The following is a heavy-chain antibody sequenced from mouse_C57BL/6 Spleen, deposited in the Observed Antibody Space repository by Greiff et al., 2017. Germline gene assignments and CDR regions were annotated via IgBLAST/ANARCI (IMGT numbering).Heavy chain of an antibody. Sequence: VQLQQSGPGMVKPSQSLSLTCTVTGYSITSGYDWHWIRHFPGNKLEWMGYISYNGSTNYNPSLKSRISITHDTSKNHFFLKLNSVTTEDTATYYCARGGGSSYEFAYWGQGTLVTVSA. D-gene: IGHD1-1*01. CDR2: ISYNGST. J-gene: IGHJ3*01. CDR3: ARGGGSSYEFAY. CDR1: GYSITSGYD. V-gene: IGHV3-1*01.